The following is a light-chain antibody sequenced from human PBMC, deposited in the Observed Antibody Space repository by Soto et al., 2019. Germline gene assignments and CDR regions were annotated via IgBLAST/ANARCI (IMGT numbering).Light chain of an antibody. J-gene: IGLJ3*02. Sequence: QSVLTQTPSASGTPGQTVTISCSGSRSNIGNNAVSWYQQFPGTAPKLLIYNNNQRPSGVPDRFSGSKSGTSASLAISGLQSEDEADYYCATWDDSLNARGVFGRGTKLTVL. CDR1: RSNIGNNA. CDR2: NNN. V-gene: IGLV1-44*01. CDR3: ATWDDSLNARGV.